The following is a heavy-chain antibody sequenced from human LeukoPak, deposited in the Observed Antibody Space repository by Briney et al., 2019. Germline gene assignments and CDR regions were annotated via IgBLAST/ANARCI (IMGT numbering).Heavy chain of an antibody. V-gene: IGHV4-39*01. CDR1: GGSITTHANY. CDR3: ARRSGVWYFDY. D-gene: IGHD3-3*01. Sequence: SETLSLTCTVSGGSITTHANYWAWIRQPPGRGLEWIGGVHYTGNTYSNTSLKSRVTMSVDTSKNQFSLNLSSVTAADTAVYYCARRSGVWYFDYWGRGILVTGSP. J-gene: IGHJ4*02. CDR2: VHYTGNT.